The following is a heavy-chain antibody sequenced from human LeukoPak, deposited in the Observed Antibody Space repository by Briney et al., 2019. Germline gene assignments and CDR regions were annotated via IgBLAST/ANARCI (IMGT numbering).Heavy chain of an antibody. V-gene: IGHV3-48*04. CDR1: GFTFSSSG. Sequence: PGGSLRLSCAASGFTFSSSGMNWVRQAPGKGLEWVSYISSSGSTRYYADSVKGRFTISRDNAKNSLYLQMNSLRAEDTAVYYCAKGPAVVVVAASPHDYWGQGTLVTVSS. CDR3: AKGPAVVVVAASPHDY. CDR2: ISSSGSTR. D-gene: IGHD2-15*01. J-gene: IGHJ4*02.